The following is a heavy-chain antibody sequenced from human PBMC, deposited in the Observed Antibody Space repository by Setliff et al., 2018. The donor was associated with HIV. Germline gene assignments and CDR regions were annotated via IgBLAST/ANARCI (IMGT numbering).Heavy chain of an antibody. CDR2: ISSYTGKT. V-gene: IGHV1-18*01. J-gene: IGHJ6*03. Sequence: GASVKVSCKTSGYSFSSHGVSWVRQAPGQGLEWVGWISSYTGKTKYAQNVQGRVTLTTDTSTSTAYMELRSLRPDDTAMYYCARLALGIHYHYMDVWGKGTTVTVSS. CDR3: ARLALGIHYHYMDV. D-gene: IGHD7-27*01. CDR1: GYSFSSHG.